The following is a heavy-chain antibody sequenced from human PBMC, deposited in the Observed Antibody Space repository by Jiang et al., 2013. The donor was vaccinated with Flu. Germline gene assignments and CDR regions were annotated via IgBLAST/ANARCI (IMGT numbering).Heavy chain of an antibody. CDR1: EAPSAAIL. V-gene: IGHV1-69*02. D-gene: IGHD3-22*01. Sequence: SGAEVKNAWVLGRRSPARLLEAPSAAILVSWVRQAPGQGLEWMGRIIPILGIANYAQKFQGRVTITADKSTSTAYMELSSLRSEDTAVYYCATLEVTYDSSGYHGPWGQGTLVTVSS. CDR2: IIPILGIA. J-gene: IGHJ5*02. CDR3: ATLEVTYDSSGYHGP.